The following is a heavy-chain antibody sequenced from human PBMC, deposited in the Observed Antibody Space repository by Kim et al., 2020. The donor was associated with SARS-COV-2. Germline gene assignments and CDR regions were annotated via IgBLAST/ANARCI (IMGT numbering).Heavy chain of an antibody. Sequence: GESLKISCEVSGFSFTGYWITWVRRLPGKGLEWMGRIDPSDSLTNYSPSFQGHVVLSVDQSISSAYLQWTSLKASDTAIYFCARQHRDGYSYYFDYWGQGTLVTVSS. CDR3: ARQHRDGYSYYFDY. CDR2: IDPSDSLT. V-gene: IGHV5-10-1*01. CDR1: GFSFTGYW. J-gene: IGHJ4*02. D-gene: IGHD4-4*01.